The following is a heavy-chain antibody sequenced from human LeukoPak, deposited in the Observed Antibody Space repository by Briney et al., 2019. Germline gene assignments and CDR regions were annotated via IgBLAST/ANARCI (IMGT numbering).Heavy chain of an antibody. CDR1: GGSISSYY. J-gene: IGHJ6*03. D-gene: IGHD4-23*01. V-gene: IGHV4-59*01. CDR3: ARVGRWNYYYYMDV. Sequence: PSETLSLTCTVSGGSISSYYWSWIRQPPGKGLEWIGYIYYSGSTNYNPSLKSRVTISVDTSKNQFSLKLSSVTAADTAVYYCARVGRWNYYYYMDVWGKGTTVTVSS. CDR2: IYYSGST.